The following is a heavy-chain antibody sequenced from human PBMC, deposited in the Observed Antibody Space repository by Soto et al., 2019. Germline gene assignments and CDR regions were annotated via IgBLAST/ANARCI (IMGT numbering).Heavy chain of an antibody. CDR2: ISYDGSNK. J-gene: IGHJ6*02. Sequence: GGSLRLACAASGFTFSSYAMHWVRQAPGKGLAWVTVISYDGSNKYYADSVKGRFTITRENSKNTLYPQMNSLRAEDTAVYYCARDHYGAGCSSTSCYYYYYGMDVWGQGTTVTVSS. D-gene: IGHD2-2*01. CDR1: GFTFSSYA. V-gene: IGHV3-30-3*01. CDR3: ARDHYGAGCSSTSCYYYYYGMDV.